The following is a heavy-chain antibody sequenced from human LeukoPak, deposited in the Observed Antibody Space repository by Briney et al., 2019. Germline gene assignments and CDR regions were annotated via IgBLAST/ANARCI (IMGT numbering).Heavy chain of an antibody. V-gene: IGHV1-18*04. CDR3: ARDSPYYDILTGYYIGDY. D-gene: IGHD3-9*01. Sequence: ASVKVSCKASGYTFTSYGISWVRQAPGQGLEWKGWISAYNGNTNYAQKLQGRVTMTTDTSTSTAYMELRSLRSDDTAVYYCARDSPYYDILTGYYIGDYWGQGTLVTVSS. CDR1: GYTFTSYG. J-gene: IGHJ4*02. CDR2: ISAYNGNT.